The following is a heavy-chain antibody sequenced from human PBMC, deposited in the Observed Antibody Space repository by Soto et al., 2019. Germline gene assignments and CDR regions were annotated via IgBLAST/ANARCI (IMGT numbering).Heavy chain of an antibody. V-gene: IGHV3-48*02. CDR3: ARAVTWGLDV. D-gene: IGHD3-10*01. Sequence: EVQLVESGGGLVQPGGSLRLSCAASGFTFSLYSMSWVRQAPGKGLEWVSYISRSSTGIHYADSVKGRFTISRDDVTNSRHLQMNSLRDGDTAVDYCARAVTWGLDVWGQGTTVSISS. CDR1: GFTFSLYS. J-gene: IGHJ6*01. CDR2: ISRSSTGI.